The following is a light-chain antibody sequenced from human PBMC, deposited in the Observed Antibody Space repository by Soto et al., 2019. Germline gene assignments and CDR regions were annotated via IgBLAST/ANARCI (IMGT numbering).Light chain of an antibody. CDR1: ESVNNN. CDR3: QQYNTWRT. J-gene: IGKJ1*01. CDR2: AIS. V-gene: IGKV3-15*01. Sequence: EIVMTQSPATLSVSPGERATLSCRASESVNNNLAWYQQKPGQAPRLLIHAISTRANGVPARFSGSGSGTEFTLTISSLQSEDFALYYCQQYNTWRTFGQGTKVDIK.